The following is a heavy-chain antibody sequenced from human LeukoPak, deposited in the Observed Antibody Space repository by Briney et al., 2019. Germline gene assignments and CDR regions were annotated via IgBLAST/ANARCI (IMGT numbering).Heavy chain of an antibody. Sequence: GGSLRLSCAASGFTFSSYAMHWVRQAPGKGLGWVAVISYDGSNKYYADSVKGRFTISRDNPKNTLYLQMNSLRAEDTAVYYCARDLGIALDYWGQGTLVTVSS. J-gene: IGHJ4*02. CDR1: GFTFSSYA. CDR3: ARDLGIALDY. V-gene: IGHV3-30*04. CDR2: ISYDGSNK. D-gene: IGHD6-13*01.